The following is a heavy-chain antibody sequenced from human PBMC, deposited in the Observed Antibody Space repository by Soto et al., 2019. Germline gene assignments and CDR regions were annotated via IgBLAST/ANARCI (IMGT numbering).Heavy chain of an antibody. J-gene: IGHJ5*02. V-gene: IGHV1-2*04. CDR2: INPNSGGT. CDR3: ARDRITMGRGAHSPHPNWIDP. CDR1: GYTFTGYY. Sequence: ASVKVSCKASGYTFTGYYMHWVRQAPGQGLEWMGWINPNSGGTNYAQKFQGWVTMTRDTSISTAYMELSRLRSDDTAVYYCARDRITMGRGAHSPHPNWIDPWGQATLVTVSS. D-gene: IGHD3-10*01.